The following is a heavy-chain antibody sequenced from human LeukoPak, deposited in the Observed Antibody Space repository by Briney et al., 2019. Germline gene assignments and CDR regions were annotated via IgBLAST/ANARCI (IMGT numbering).Heavy chain of an antibody. Sequence: PGGSLRLSCAASGFTFSSYDMHWVRQATGKGLEWVSAIGTAGDTYYPGSVKGRFTISRENAKNSLYLQMNSLRAGDTAVYYCARAPPQQLVLWGGYYYGMDVWGRGTTVTVSS. J-gene: IGHJ6*02. D-gene: IGHD6-13*01. CDR1: GFTFSSYD. CDR3: ARAPPQQLVLWGGYYYGMDV. CDR2: IGTAGDT. V-gene: IGHV3-13*01.